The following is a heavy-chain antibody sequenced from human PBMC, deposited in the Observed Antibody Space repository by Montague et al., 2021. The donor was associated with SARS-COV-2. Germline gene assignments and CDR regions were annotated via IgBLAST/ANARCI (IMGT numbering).Heavy chain of an antibody. V-gene: IGHV6-1*01. D-gene: IGHD3-3*02. Sequence: CTISGDSVSSTSASWNWIRQSPSRGLEWLGRTYYRSWWRSQYPGSLESRITISGGTSKSQFSLQLNSVTPEDTAVYYCASAFYGDHWAFDVWGQGTMVTVSS. CDR2: TYYRSWWRS. CDR1: GDSVSSTSAS. CDR3: ASAFYGDHWAFDV. J-gene: IGHJ3*01.